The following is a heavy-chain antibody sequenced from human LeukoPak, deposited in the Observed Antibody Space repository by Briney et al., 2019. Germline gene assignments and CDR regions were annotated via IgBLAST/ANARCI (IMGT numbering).Heavy chain of an antibody. CDR3: AKPGGEWELLRQFDY. V-gene: IGHV3-23*01. Sequence: ETLSLTCAVYGGSFSGYYWSWVRQAPGKGLEWVSAISSSGGSTYYADSVKGRFTISRDNSKNTLYLQMNSLRAEDTAVYYCAKPGGEWELLRQFDYWGHGTLVTVSS. J-gene: IGHJ4*01. CDR2: ISSSGGST. CDR1: GGSFSGYY. D-gene: IGHD1-26*01.